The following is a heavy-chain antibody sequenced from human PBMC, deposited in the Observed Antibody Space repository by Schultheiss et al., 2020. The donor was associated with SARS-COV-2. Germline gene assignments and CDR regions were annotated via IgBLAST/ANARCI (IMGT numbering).Heavy chain of an antibody. D-gene: IGHD2-2*01. J-gene: IGHJ4*02. Sequence: SETLSLTCTVSGGSISSYYWSWIRQPPGKGLEWIGYIYYSGSTNYNASLKSRVTISVDTSKNQFSLKLSSVTAADTAVYYCARARGYCSSTSCYPYYFDYWGQGTLVTVSS. V-gene: IGHV4-59*01. CDR3: ARARGYCSSTSCYPYYFDY. CDR1: GGSISSYY. CDR2: IYYSGST.